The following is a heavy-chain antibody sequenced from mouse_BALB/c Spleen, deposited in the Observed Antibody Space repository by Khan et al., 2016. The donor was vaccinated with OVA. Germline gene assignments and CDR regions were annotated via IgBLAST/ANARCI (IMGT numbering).Heavy chain of an antibody. D-gene: IGHD1-1*01. V-gene: IGHV1-85*01. Sequence: QVRLQQSGAELVKPGASVKLSCKASGYTFTSYDINWVRQRPEQGLEWIGWIFPGDDSTKYNEKFTGKATLTSDKSSSTAYMQLSRLTSEDSAVFFLARHYCGGILYWDFDVWGAGTTVTVSS. CDR2: IFPGDDST. J-gene: IGHJ1*01. CDR3: ARHYCGGILYWDFDV. CDR1: GYTFTSYD.